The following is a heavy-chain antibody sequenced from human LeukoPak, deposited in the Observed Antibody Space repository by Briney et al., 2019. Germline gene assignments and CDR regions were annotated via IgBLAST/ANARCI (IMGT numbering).Heavy chain of an antibody. CDR2: IYYSGST. J-gene: IGHJ5*02. CDR1: GGSISSYY. D-gene: IGHD6-6*01. CDR3: ARALYSSSGLDP. V-gene: IGHV4-59*01. Sequence: SETLSLTCTVSGGSISSYYWSWIRQPPGKGLEWIGYIYYSGSTNYNPSLKSRVTISVDTSKNQFSLKLSSVTAADTAVYYCARALYSSSGLDPWGQGTLVTVSS.